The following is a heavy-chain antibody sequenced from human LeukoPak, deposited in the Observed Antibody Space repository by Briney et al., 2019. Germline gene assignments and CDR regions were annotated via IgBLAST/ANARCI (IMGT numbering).Heavy chain of an antibody. CDR2: ISYDGSNK. Sequence: GGSLRLSCAASGFTFSSYGMHWVRQAPGKGLEWVAVISYDGSNKYYADSVKGRFTISRDNSKNTLYLQMNSLRAEDTAVYYCANAYPRWLQSLDGMDVWGQGTTVTVSS. J-gene: IGHJ6*02. CDR3: ANAYPRWLQSLDGMDV. V-gene: IGHV3-30*18. D-gene: IGHD5-24*01. CDR1: GFTFSSYG.